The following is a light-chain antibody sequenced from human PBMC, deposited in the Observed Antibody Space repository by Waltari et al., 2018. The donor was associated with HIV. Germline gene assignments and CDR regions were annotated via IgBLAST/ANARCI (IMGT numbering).Light chain of an antibody. J-gene: IGLJ2*01. CDR3: SSYAGSNNWV. V-gene: IGLV2-8*01. CDR1: SSDVGGYNY. Sequence: QSALTQPPSASGSAGQSVTISCTGTSSDVGGYNYVSWYQQHPGKAPKRMIFEVSKRPSGVPDRFSGSKSDNTASLTVSGLQAEDEADYFCSSYAGSNNWVFGGGTKLTVL. CDR2: EVS.